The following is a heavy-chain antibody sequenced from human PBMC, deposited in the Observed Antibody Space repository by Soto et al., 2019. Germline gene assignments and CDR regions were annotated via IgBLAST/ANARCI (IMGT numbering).Heavy chain of an antibody. D-gene: IGHD2-2*01. V-gene: IGHV1-69*12. Sequence: QVQLVQSGAEVKKPGSSVKVSCKASGGTFSSYAISWVRQAPGQGLEWMGGIIPIFGTADYAQKFQGRVTITADESTSTAYMELSSLRSEDTAVYYCASHSSLRGYCISTSCYGYYYGMDVWGQGTTVTVSS. CDR1: GGTFSSYA. CDR3: ASHSSLRGYCISTSCYGYYYGMDV. CDR2: IIPIFGTA. J-gene: IGHJ6*02.